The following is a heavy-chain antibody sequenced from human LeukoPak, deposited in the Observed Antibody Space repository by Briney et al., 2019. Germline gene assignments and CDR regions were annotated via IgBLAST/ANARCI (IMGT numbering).Heavy chain of an antibody. CDR1: GGTFSSYA. V-gene: IGHV1-18*01. Sequence: ASVKVSCKASGGTFSSYAISWVRQAPGQGLEWMGWISAYNGDTNYAQKFQGRVTMTTDTSTSTAYMELRSLISDDTAVYYCARDPSNTSGRYAYFDYWGQGTLVTVSS. J-gene: IGHJ4*02. CDR3: ARDPSNTSGRYAYFDY. D-gene: IGHD6-19*01. CDR2: ISAYNGDT.